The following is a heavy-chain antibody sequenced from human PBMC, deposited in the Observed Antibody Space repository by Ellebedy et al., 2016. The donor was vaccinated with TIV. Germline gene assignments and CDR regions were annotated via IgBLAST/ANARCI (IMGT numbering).Heavy chain of an antibody. J-gene: IGHJ4*02. CDR2: INQDGSAK. CDR3: ASPPGVVAL. CDR1: GFTFSFYW. D-gene: IGHD3-10*01. V-gene: IGHV3-7*03. Sequence: GESLKISCAGSGFTFSFYWMSWVRQAPGQGPEWVANINQDGSAKFYVDSVKGRFTISRDNAKYSLYLQMNSLRAEDTAVYSCASPPGVVALWGQGTLVTVSS.